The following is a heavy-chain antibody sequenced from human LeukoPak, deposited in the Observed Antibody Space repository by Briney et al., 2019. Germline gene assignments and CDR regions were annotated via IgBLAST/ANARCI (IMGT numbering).Heavy chain of an antibody. CDR1: GFTFDDYG. J-gene: IGHJ6*03. V-gene: IGHV3-20*04. D-gene: IGHD2-2*02. CDR3: ARPVYCSGTSCYTKYYYYYMDV. CDR2: INWNGGST. Sequence: GGSLRLSCAASGFTFDDYGMSWVRQAPGKGLEWGSSINWNGGSTGYADSVKGRFTISRDDAKNSLYLQMNSLRAEDTALYYCARPVYCSGTSCYTKYYYYYMDVWGKGTTVTVSS.